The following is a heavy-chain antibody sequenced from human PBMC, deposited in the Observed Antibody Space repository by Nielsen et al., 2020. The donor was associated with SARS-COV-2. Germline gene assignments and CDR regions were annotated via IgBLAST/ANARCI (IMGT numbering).Heavy chain of an antibody. CDR3: AKGTVLDY. CDR2: IYYDGSHQ. CDR1: GFTFSNYG. J-gene: IGHJ4*02. V-gene: IGHV3-30*02. Sequence: GESLKISCVVSGFTFSNYGMHWVRQAPGKGLEWVALIYYDGSHQNYADSVKGRFTVSRDNSKNTLYLQMNSLRAEDTAIYYCAKGTVLDYWGQGTLVTVSS. D-gene: IGHD1-1*01.